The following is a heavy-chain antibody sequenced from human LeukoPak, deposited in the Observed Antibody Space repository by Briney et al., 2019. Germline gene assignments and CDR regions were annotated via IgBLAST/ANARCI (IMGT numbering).Heavy chain of an antibody. V-gene: IGHV3-30-3*01. Sequence: SGRSLRLSCAASGFTFSRYVMHWVHQAPGKGLEWVAVISYDGNNKYYTDSVKGRFTISRDNSKSTLYLQMNSLRPEDTAVYYCARDNGDYGGTFDIWGQGTKVTVSS. CDR3: ARDNGDYGGTFDI. D-gene: IGHD4-17*01. J-gene: IGHJ3*02. CDR2: ISYDGNNK. CDR1: GFTFSRYV.